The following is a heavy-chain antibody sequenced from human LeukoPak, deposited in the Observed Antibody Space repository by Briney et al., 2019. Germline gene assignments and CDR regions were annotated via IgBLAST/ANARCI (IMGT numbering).Heavy chain of an antibody. J-gene: IGHJ4*02. D-gene: IGHD6-19*01. CDR3: VKLSSGSGSKFGFDS. CDR2: ITNGGVTT. V-gene: IGHV3-23*01. CDR1: GFTFGSYA. Sequence: GSPILSCAASGFTFGSYAMSWVRQTPGKSLEWVSIITNGGVTTYYADSVRGRFTISRDNSKNMLYLQMNSLRAEDTAVYYCVKLSSGSGSKFGFDSWGQGTLVTVSS.